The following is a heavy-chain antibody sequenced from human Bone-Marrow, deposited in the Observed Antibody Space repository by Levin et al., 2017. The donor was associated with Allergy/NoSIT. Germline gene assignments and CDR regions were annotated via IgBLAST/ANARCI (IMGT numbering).Heavy chain of an antibody. D-gene: IGHD3-3*01. CDR1: GFIVTRNY. Sequence: GESLKISCTGSGFIVTRNYMTWVRQAPGKGLEWVAVIYGADNTHYAASVKGRFSISRDTSNNTLYLQMNSLKAEDTAIYYCARGGGNDFWSGYYVYFDDWGQGTLVTVSS. CDR2: IYGADNT. J-gene: IGHJ4*02. V-gene: IGHV3-53*01. CDR3: ARGGGNDFWSGYYVYFDD.